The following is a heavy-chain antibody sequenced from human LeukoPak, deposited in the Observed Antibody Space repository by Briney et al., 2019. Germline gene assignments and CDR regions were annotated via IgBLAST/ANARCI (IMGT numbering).Heavy chain of an antibody. CDR2: ITSNGGST. CDR3: VKSASAGWYTFDY. V-gene: IGHV3-64D*09. J-gene: IGHJ4*02. D-gene: IGHD6-19*01. CDR1: GFTFSVYA. Sequence: GGSLRLSCSASGFTFSVYAMHWVRQAPGKGLEFVSAITSNGGSTYYADSVKGRFTISRDNSKNTLSLQMSSLRAEDTAVYYCVKSASAGWYTFDYWGQGTLVTVSS.